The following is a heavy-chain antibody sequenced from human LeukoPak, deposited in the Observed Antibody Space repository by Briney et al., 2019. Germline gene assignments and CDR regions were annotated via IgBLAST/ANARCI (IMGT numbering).Heavy chain of an antibody. CDR3: ARVGILRNYYYYMDV. CDR2: IRYDGSNK. J-gene: IGHJ6*03. Sequence: PGGSLRLSCAASGFTFSSYGMHWVRQAPGKGLEWVAFIRYDGSNKYYADSVKGRFTISRDNSKNTPYLQMNSLRAEDTAVYYCARVGILRNYYYYMDVWGKGTTVTISS. D-gene: IGHD3-16*01. CDR1: GFTFSSYG. V-gene: IGHV3-30*02.